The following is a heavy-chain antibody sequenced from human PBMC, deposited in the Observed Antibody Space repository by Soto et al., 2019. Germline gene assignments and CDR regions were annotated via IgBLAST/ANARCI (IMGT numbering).Heavy chain of an antibody. Sequence: SETLSLSYAVYGGSFSGYYWRWIRQPPGKGLEWIGEINHSGSTNYNPSLKSRVTISVDTSKNQFSLKLSSVTAADTAVYYCARVVGSSGDYFDYWGQGTQVTVS. J-gene: IGHJ4*02. D-gene: IGHD3-10*01. CDR1: GGSFSGYY. CDR3: ARVVGSSGDYFDY. V-gene: IGHV4-34*01. CDR2: INHSGST.